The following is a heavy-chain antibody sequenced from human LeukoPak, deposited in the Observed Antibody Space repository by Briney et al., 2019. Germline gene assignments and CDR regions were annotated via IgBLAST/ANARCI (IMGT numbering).Heavy chain of an antibody. V-gene: IGHV4-59*12. D-gene: IGHD4-17*01. CDR3: AREDPQTTVPEGLDV. Sequence: PSETLSLTCTVSGGSISTFYWSWLRQPPGKGLEWIGYIYYSGSTNYNPSLKSRVPISVDTSKNQFSLRLSSVTAADTAVYYCAREDPQTTVPEGLDVWGQGTTVTVSS. CDR2: IYYSGST. J-gene: IGHJ6*02. CDR1: GGSISTFY.